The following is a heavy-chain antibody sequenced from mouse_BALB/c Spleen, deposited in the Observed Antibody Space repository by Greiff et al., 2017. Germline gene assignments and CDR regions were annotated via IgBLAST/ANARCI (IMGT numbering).Heavy chain of an antibody. D-gene: IGHD1-1*01. V-gene: IGHV14-4*02. J-gene: IGHJ4*01. CDR1: GFNIKDYY. Sequence: EVKLQESGAELVRSGASVKLSCTASGFNIKDYYMHWVKQRPEQGLEWIGCIDPENGDTEYAPKFQGKATMTADTSSNTAYLQLSSPTSEDSAVYYCTRDGTHYGSSYYAMDYWGQGTSVTVSS. CDR2: IDPENGDT. CDR3: TRDGTHYGSSYYAMDY.